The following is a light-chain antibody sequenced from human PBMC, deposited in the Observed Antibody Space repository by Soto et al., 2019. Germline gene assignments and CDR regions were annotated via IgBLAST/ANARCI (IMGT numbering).Light chain of an antibody. J-gene: IGLJ2*01. CDR3: SSYAGSNNHVV. CDR1: SSDVGGYNY. CDR2: EVS. Sequence: QSALTQPPSASGSPGQSVTISCTGTSSDVGGYNYVSWYQHHPGKAPKFIIYEVSKRPSGVPDRSSGSKSGNTANLTVSGLEAEDEDDYDCSSYAGSNNHVVFGGGTKLTVL. V-gene: IGLV2-8*01.